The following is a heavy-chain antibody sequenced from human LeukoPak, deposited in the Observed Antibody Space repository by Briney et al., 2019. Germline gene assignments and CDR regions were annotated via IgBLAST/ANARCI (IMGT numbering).Heavy chain of an antibody. Sequence: GRSLRLSCAASGFTFSSYGMHWVRQAPGKGLEWVAVTSYDGSNKYYADSVKGRFTISRDNSKNTLYLQMNSLRAEDTAVYYCAKDNSVSNTDYYYYGMDVWGQGTTVTVSS. D-gene: IGHD4-23*01. CDR2: TSYDGSNK. CDR1: GFTFSSYG. V-gene: IGHV3-30*18. CDR3: AKDNSVSNTDYYYYGMDV. J-gene: IGHJ6*02.